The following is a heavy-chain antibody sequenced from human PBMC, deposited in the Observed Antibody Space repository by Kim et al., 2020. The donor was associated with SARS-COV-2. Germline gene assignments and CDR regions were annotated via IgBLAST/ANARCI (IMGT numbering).Heavy chain of an antibody. CDR3: ARERGGYSYGLVDFDY. D-gene: IGHD5-18*01. J-gene: IGHJ4*02. V-gene: IGHV3-74*01. CDR2: INSDGSST. CDR1: GFTFSSYW. Sequence: GGSLRLSCAASGFTFSSYWMHWVRQAPGKGLVWVSRINSDGSSTSYADSVKGRFTISRDNAKNTLYLQMNSLRAEDTAVYYCARERGGYSYGLVDFDYWGQGTLVTVSS.